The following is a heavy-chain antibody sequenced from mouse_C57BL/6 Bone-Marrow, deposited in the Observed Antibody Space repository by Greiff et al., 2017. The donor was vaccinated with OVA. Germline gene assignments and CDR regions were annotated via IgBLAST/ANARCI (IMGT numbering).Heavy chain of an antibody. D-gene: IGHD2-3*01. J-gene: IGHJ4*01. Sequence: QVQLKESGAELARPGASVKMSCKASGYTFTSYTMHWVKQRPGQGLEWIGYINPSSGYTKYNQKFKDKATLTADKSSSTAYMQLSSLTSEDSAVYYCARWLLRKMDYWGQGTSVTVSS. CDR3: ARWLLRKMDY. V-gene: IGHV1-4*01. CDR1: GYTFTSYT. CDR2: INPSSGYT.